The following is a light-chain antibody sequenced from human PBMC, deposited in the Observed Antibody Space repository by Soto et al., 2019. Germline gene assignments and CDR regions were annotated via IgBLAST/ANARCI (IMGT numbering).Light chain of an antibody. CDR2: DAS. V-gene: IGKV1-5*01. CDR3: QQYNGYSRT. J-gene: IGKJ1*01. Sequence: ILMTHSPSTLSASVGDRVTITCRASQSIGSSLAWYQQKPGKAPNLLISDASSLERGVPSRFSGSGSGTEFTLTIRSLQPDDFATYYCQQYNGYSRTCGQGTKVDI. CDR1: QSIGSS.